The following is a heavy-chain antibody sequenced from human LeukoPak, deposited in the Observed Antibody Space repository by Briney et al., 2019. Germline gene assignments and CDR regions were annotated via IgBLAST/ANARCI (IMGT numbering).Heavy chain of an antibody. Sequence: GASVKASCKASGYTFTGYYMHWVRQATGQGHEWMGWINPNSGGTNYAQKFQGRVTMTRDTSISTAYMELSRLRSDDTAVYYCARGGWELLRRLPFDYWGQGTLVTVSS. J-gene: IGHJ4*02. CDR1: GYTFTGYY. CDR2: INPNSGGT. V-gene: IGHV1-2*02. CDR3: ARGGWELLRRLPFDY. D-gene: IGHD1-26*01.